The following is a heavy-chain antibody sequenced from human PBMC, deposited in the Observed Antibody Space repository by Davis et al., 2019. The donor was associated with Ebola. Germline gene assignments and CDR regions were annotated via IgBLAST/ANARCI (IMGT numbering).Heavy chain of an antibody. J-gene: IGHJ3*02. V-gene: IGHV1-24*01. Sequence: ASVKVSCKASGGTFSSYAISWVRQAPGKGLEWMGGFDPEDGETIYAQKFQGRVTMTEDTSTDTAYMELSSLRSEDTAVYYCATVTYYYDSSGYCSHAFDIWGQGTMVTVSS. CDR3: ATVTYYYDSSGYCSHAFDI. CDR2: FDPEDGET. CDR1: GGTFSSYA. D-gene: IGHD3-22*01.